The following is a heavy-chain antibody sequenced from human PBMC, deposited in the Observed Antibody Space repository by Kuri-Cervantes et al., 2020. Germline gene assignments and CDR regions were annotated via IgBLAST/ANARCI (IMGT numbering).Heavy chain of an antibody. D-gene: IGHD3-22*01. Sequence: SETLSLTCSVSGGSIRTYYWSWIRQPPGKRLEWIGYVYYSGSTNYNPSLKSRVTISVDTSKNQFSLKLSSVTAADTAVYYCARGKRTYYYDSSGYYHWGQGTLVTVSS. CDR1: GGSIRTYY. CDR3: ARGKRTYYYDSSGYYH. CDR2: VYYSGST. V-gene: IGHV4-59*12. J-gene: IGHJ4*02.